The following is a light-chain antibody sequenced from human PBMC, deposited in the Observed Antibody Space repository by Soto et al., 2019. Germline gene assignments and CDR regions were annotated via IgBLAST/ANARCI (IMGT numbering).Light chain of an antibody. CDR3: CSYAGSYV. J-gene: IGLJ1*01. V-gene: IGLV2-23*01. CDR1: SSDVGSYNL. Sequence: QSVLTQPASVSGSPGQSFTFSCTGTSSDVGSYNLVSWYQQHPGKAPKLMIYEGSKRPSGVSNRFSGSKSGNTASLTISGLQAEDEADYCCCSYAGSYVFGTGTKVPVL. CDR2: EGS.